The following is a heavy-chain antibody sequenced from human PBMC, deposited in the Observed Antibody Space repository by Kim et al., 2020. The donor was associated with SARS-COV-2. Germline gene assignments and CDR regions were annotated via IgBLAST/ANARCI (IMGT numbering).Heavy chain of an antibody. CDR3: AKTRGGGDWTLFDY. J-gene: IGHJ4*02. Sequence: ADSVKGRCTISRDNSKNTLYLLMNGLRAEDTAVFYCAKTRGGGDWTLFDYWGQGTLVTVSS. D-gene: IGHD2-21*02. V-gene: IGHV3-23*01.